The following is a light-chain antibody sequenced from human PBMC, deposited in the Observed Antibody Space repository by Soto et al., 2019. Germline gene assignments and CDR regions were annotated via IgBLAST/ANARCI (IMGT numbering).Light chain of an antibody. Sequence: QSVLTQPPSASGTPGQKVFISCSGSSSNIGGTNYAYWYQQHPGKAPKLMIYEINKRPSGVPDRFSGSKSGNTASLTVPGLQAEDEADYYCSSFAGSNNFPYVFGTGTKVTVL. J-gene: IGLJ1*01. CDR3: SSFAGSNNFPYV. V-gene: IGLV2-8*01. CDR1: SSNIGGTNY. CDR2: EIN.